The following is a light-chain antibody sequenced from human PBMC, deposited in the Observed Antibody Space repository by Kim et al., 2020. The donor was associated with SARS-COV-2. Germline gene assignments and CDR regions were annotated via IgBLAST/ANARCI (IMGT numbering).Light chain of an antibody. Sequence: QRVTISCTGSSSNIGAGYDVHWYQQLPGTAPKLLIYGNNSRPSGVPDRFSGSKSGTSASLAITGLQAEDEADYYCQSYDSSLSGSLFGGGTKVTVL. J-gene: IGLJ2*01. V-gene: IGLV1-40*01. CDR1: SSNIGAGYD. CDR2: GNN. CDR3: QSYDSSLSGSL.